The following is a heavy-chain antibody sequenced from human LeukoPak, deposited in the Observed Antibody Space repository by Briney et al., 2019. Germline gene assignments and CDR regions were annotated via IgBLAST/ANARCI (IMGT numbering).Heavy chain of an antibody. J-gene: IGHJ6*03. CDR1: GFTFSSYW. D-gene: IGHD3-3*01. Sequence: GGSPRLSCAASGFTFSSYWMHWVRQAPGKGLVWVSRINDDGKNTSYADSVKGRFTVSRDNAKNTLYLQMNSLSAEDTAVYYCARLYYDFWSVYYSDNGNIYMDVWGKGTTVTVSS. CDR2: INDDGKNT. CDR3: ARLYYDFWSVYYSDNGNIYMDV. V-gene: IGHV3-74*01.